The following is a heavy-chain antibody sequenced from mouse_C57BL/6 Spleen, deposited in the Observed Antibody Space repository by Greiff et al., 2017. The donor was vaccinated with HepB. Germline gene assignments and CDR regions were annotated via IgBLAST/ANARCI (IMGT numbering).Heavy chain of an antibody. CDR1: GYTFTSYW. CDR3: ARSTMVTTSDY. CDR2: IHPNSGST. D-gene: IGHD2-2*01. V-gene: IGHV1-64*01. Sequence: QVQLKQPGAELVKPGASVKLSCKASGYTFTSYWMHWVKQRPGQGLEWIGMIHPNSGSTNYNEKFKSKATLTVDKSSSTAYMQLSSLTSEDSAVYYCARSTMVTTSDYWGQGTTLTVSS. J-gene: IGHJ2*01.